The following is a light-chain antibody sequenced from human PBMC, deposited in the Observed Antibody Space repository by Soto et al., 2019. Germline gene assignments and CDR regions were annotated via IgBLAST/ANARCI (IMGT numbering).Light chain of an antibody. J-gene: IGKJ1*01. CDR3: QQYGSSST. Sequence: EIVLTQSPATLSLSPWERATLSCRASPSVTNYLAWYQQKPGQAPRLLIYGAFNRATGIPARFSGSGSGTDFTLTISRLEPEDFAVYYCQQYGSSSTFGQGTKVDIK. V-gene: IGKV3-20*01. CDR1: PSVTNY. CDR2: GAF.